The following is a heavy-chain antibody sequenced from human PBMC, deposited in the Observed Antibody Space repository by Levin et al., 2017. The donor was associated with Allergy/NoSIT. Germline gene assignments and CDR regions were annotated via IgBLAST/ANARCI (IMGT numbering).Heavy chain of an antibody. D-gene: IGHD3/OR15-3a*01. J-gene: IGHJ4*02. CDR2: INQDGTER. CDR3: ATSLGWRVDY. V-gene: IGHV3-7*01. CDR1: GFTFSTYW. Sequence: PGGSLRLSCAASGFTFSTYWMSWVRQAPGKGLEWVANINQDGTERYYVDSVKGRFTISRDNAKNSLYLQMNSLRAEDTAMYYCATSLGWRVDYWGQGTLVTVSS.